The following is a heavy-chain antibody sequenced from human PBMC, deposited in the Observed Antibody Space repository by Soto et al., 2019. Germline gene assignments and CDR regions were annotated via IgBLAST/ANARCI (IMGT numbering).Heavy chain of an antibody. V-gene: IGHV1-3*01. J-gene: IGHJ6*02. CDR1: GYSLTSYA. D-gene: IGHD2-2*01. CDR3: ARGVENIVVVLDVFGYYGMDV. Sequence: XSVKVSCKASGYSLTSYARYWVRQAPGQRLEWMGWINAGNGNTKYSQKLQGRVTFTGDTSASTAHMELSSLRSEDTAVYFCARGVENIVVVLDVFGYYGMDVWGQGTTVTVSS. CDR2: INAGNGNT.